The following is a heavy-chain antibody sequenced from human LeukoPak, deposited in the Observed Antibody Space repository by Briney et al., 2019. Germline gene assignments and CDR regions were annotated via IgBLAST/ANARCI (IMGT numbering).Heavy chain of an antibody. V-gene: IGHV3-23*01. J-gene: IGHJ4*02. Sequence: PGGSLRLSCAASGFTFSNYAMTWVRQAPGKGLEWVSSINPSNGATYDADSVKGRFTISRDNSKNTLYLQMNSLRAEDTALYYCGRQLGYCSVGSCYFDSWGQGTLVTVSS. D-gene: IGHD2-15*01. CDR2: INPSNGAT. CDR3: GRQLGYCSVGSCYFDS. CDR1: GFTFSNYA.